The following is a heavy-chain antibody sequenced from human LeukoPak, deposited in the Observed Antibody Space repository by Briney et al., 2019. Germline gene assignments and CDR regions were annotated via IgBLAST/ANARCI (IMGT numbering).Heavy chain of an antibody. Sequence: ASVKVSCKASGYTFTSYGISWVRQAPGQGLEWMGWISAYNGNTNYAQKLQGRVTMTTDTSTSTAYMELRSLRSDDTAVYYCARTFRRLVAPAAKEPSDSEFDYWGQGTLVTVSS. J-gene: IGHJ4*02. CDR1: GYTFTSYG. CDR3: ARTFRRLVAPAAKEPSDSEFDY. V-gene: IGHV1-18*01. CDR2: ISAYNGNT. D-gene: IGHD2-2*01.